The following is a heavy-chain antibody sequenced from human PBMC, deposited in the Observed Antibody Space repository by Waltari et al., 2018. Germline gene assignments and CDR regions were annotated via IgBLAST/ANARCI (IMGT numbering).Heavy chain of an antibody. CDR1: RFTFGTYG. J-gene: IGHJ4*02. CDR3: TKGRVNNYGTFDY. CDR2: IRYDGANR. D-gene: IGHD5-18*01. Sequence: QVQLVESGGGVVQPGGSLRLSCAAPRFTFGTYGMHWVRQAPGKGLWWVAVIRYDGANRYDADSVKGRCTIFSDNSKNTLYLQMNSLRTEDTAVYYCTKGRVNNYGTFDYWGQGTLVSVSS. V-gene: IGHV3-30*02.